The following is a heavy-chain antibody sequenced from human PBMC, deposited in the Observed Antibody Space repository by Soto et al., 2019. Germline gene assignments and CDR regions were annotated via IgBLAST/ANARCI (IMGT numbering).Heavy chain of an antibody. CDR3: AKDIAESIAYCGGDCYLGYDAFDI. CDR1: GVTFSSYA. V-gene: IGHV3-23*01. J-gene: IGHJ3*02. D-gene: IGHD2-21*01. CDR2: ISGSGGST. Sequence: QTGGSLRLSCAASGVTFSSYAMSWVRQAPGKGLEWVSAISGSGGSTYYADSVKGRFTISRDNSKNTLYLQMNSLRAEDTAVYYCAKDIAESIAYCGGDCYLGYDAFDIWGQGTMVTVSS.